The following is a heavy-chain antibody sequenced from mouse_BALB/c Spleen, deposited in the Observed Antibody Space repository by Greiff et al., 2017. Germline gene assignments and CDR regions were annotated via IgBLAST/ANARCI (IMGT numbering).Heavy chain of an antibody. CDR2: SRNKANDYKT. D-gene: IGHD2-12*01. J-gene: IGHJ1*01. CDR3: ARDGYDWYFDV. Sequence: EVMLVESGGGLVQPGGSLRLSCATSGFTFSDFYMEWVRQPPGKRLEWIAASRNKANDYKTEYSASVKGRFIVSRDTSQSILYLQMNALRAEDTAIYYCARDGYDWYFDVWGAGTTVTVSS. V-gene: IGHV7-1*02. CDR1: GFTFSDFY.